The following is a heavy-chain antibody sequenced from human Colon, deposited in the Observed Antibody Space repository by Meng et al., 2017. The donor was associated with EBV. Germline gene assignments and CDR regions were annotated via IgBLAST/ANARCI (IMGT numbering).Heavy chain of an antibody. J-gene: IGHJ5*02. V-gene: IGHV4-31*03. CDR1: GGSISSGGYY. CDR3: ARASYGSGSPLGESWFDP. D-gene: IGHD3-10*01. Sequence: QLQESGPGLVKPSQPLSLTCTVSGGSISSGGYYWSWIRQHPGKGLEWIGYIHSSGSTYYNPSLRSRLTISVDTSKNQFSLKLSSVTAADTAVYYCARASYGSGSPLGESWFDPWGQGTLVTVSS. CDR2: IHSSGST.